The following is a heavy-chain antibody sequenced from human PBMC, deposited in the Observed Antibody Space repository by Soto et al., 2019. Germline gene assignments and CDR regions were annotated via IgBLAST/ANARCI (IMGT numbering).Heavy chain of an antibody. CDR3: AKGASTTVFAFNDY. Sequence: EVQLVESGGGLVQPGRSLRLSCAASGFTFDDYAMHWVRQPPGKGLEWVSSISWNSGNLGYADSVKGRFTISRDNAKNSLYLQMTSLRGEDTALYYCAKGASTTVFAFNDYWCQGTLVTVSS. CDR2: ISWNSGNL. V-gene: IGHV3-9*01. CDR1: GFTFDDYA. D-gene: IGHD4-17*01. J-gene: IGHJ4*02.